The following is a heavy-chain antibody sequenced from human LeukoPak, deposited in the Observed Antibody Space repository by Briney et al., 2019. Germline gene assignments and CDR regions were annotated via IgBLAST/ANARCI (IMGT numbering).Heavy chain of an antibody. Sequence: GGSLRLSCAASGFTDNTNHMSWVRQAPGKGLEWVSIINNGDTTYYADSVKGRFTISRDNSKNTLYLQVTSLRVEHTAVYYCTRSTAWSRWDYWGPGTLVSVSS. V-gene: IGHV3-66*01. CDR1: GFTDNTNH. D-gene: IGHD2-21*02. J-gene: IGHJ4*02. CDR2: INNGDTT. CDR3: TRSTAWSRWDY.